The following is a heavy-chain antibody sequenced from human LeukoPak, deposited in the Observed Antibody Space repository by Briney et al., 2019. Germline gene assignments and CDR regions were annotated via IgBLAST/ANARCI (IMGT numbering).Heavy chain of an antibody. D-gene: IGHD1-1*01. CDR1: GYSISSGYY. V-gene: IGHV4-38-2*02. J-gene: IGHJ4*02. CDR2: IYHSGST. Sequence: SETLSLTCTVSGYSISSGYYWGWIRQPPGKGLEWIGSIYHSGSTYYNPSLKSRVTISVDTSKNQFSLKLSSVTAADTAVYYCARLDEVYFDYWGQGTLVTVSS. CDR3: ARLDEVYFDY.